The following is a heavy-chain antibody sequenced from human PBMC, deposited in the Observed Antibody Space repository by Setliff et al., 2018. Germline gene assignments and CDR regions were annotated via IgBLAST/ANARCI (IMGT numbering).Heavy chain of an antibody. J-gene: IGHJ4*02. CDR3: ARDKRQYNFWSGYYGSWGNYFDY. CDR2: ISHSGST. CDR1: GGSFSDYY. V-gene: IGHV4-34*01. Sequence: SETLSLTCAVYGGSFSDYYWNWIRQPPGKGLEWIGEISHSGSTNYNPSLKSRVTISVDPSKNQFSLRVTSVTAADTAVYYCARDKRQYNFWSGYYGSWGNYFDYWGQGTLVTVSS. D-gene: IGHD3-3*01.